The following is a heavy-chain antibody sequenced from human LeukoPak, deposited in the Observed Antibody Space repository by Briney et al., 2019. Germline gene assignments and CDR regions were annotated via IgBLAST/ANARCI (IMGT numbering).Heavy chain of an antibody. CDR1: GGSISSSSYY. J-gene: IGHJ4*02. CDR3: ARYRILPPQFVSFDY. V-gene: IGHV4-39*01. Sequence: PSETLSLTCTVSGGSISSSSYYWGWIRQPPGKGLEWIGSIYYSGSTYYNPSLKSRVTISVDTSKNQFSLKLSSVTAADTAVYYCARYRILPPQFVSFDYWGQGTLVTVSS. CDR2: IYYSGST. D-gene: IGHD2/OR15-2a*01.